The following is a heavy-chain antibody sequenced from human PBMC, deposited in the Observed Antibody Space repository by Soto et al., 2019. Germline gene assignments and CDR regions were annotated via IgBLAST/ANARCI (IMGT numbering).Heavy chain of an antibody. V-gene: IGHV3-9*01. CDR2: ISWNSGSI. CDR3: AKDNEARWYPYAFDI. CDR1: GFTFDDYA. J-gene: IGHJ3*02. D-gene: IGHD6-13*01. Sequence: GGSLRLSCAASGFTFDDYAMHWVRQAPGKGLEWVSGISWNSGSIGYADSVKGRFTISRDNAKNSLYLQMNSLRAEDTALYYCAKDNEARWYPYAFDIWGQGAMVTVSS.